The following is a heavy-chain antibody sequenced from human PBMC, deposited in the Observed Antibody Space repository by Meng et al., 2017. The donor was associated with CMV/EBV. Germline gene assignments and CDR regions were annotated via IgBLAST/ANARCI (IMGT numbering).Heavy chain of an antibody. D-gene: IGHD3-9*01. CDR2: ISWNSGSI. CDR3: AREVDWLLSYGMDV. V-gene: IGHV3-9*01. CDR1: GFTFDDYA. Sequence: GGSLRLSCAASGFTFDDYAMHWVRQAPGKGLEWVSGISWNSGSIGYADSVKGRFTISRDNAKNSLYLQMNSLRAEDTALYYCAREVDWLLSYGMDVWGQGTTVTVSS. J-gene: IGHJ6*02.